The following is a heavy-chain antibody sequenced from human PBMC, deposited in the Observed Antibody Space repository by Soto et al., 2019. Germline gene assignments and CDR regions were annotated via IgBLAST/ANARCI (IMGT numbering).Heavy chain of an antibody. CDR1: GFTFSDYY. D-gene: IGHD1-1*01. CDR2: SSNSGTFT. Sequence: PGGSLRLSCEGSGFTFSDYYMSWFRQAPGKGLEWISYSSNSGTFTKYADSVKGRFSISRDNTKNLLYLQMNSLRAEDTAVYYCARSGDNYNRLDYWGQGTPVTVSS. V-gene: IGHV3-11*06. CDR3: ARSGDNYNRLDY. J-gene: IGHJ4*02.